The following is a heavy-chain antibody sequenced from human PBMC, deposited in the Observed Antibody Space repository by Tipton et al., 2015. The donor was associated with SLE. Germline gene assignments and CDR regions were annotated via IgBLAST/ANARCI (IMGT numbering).Heavy chain of an antibody. D-gene: IGHD3-10*01. CDR2: INWNGGST. Sequence: GSLRLSCAASGFTFDDYGMSWVRQAPGKGLEWVSGINWNGGSTGYADSVKGRFTLSRDNAKNSLYLQMNTLRAEDTALYYCARGGWFGELRLDYWGQGTLVTVSS. V-gene: IGHV3-20*04. CDR1: GFTFDDYG. J-gene: IGHJ4*02. CDR3: ARGGWFGELRLDY.